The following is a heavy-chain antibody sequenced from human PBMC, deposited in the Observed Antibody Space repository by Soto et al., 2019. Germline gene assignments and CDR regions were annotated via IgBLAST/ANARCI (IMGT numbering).Heavy chain of an antibody. J-gene: IGHJ3*02. CDR3: ARDLLTYYDILTGSQGGAFDI. V-gene: IGHV4-4*07. CDR2: MYTSGST. CDR1: GGSIGSYY. D-gene: IGHD3-9*01. Sequence: GXLSLSGTVSGGSIGSYYWSWVREAGGNGREWIGRMYTSGSTNYNPSLKSRVTMSVDTSKNQFSLKLSSVTAADTAVYYCARDLLTYYDILTGSQGGAFDIWGQGTM.